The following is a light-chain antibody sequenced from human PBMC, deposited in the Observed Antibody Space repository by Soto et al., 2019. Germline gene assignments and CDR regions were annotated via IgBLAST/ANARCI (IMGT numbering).Light chain of an antibody. V-gene: IGKV3-11*01. CDR3: QLRSVLS. Sequence: IVLTQSPDTLSLSLGERATLSCRASQSVANFLAWYQQKPGQAPRLLICDASTRATGIPARFSGSGSGTDFTLTISSLEPEDFAVYYCQLRSVLSFGGGTKVEIK. CDR1: QSVANF. J-gene: IGKJ4*01. CDR2: DAS.